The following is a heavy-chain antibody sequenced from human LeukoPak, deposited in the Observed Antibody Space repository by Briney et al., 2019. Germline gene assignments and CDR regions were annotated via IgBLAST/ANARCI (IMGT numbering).Heavy chain of an antibody. CDR1: GFTFRNHV. V-gene: IGHV3-33*06. J-gene: IGHJ4*02. CDR3: AKDVYYDILTGLRLDY. D-gene: IGHD3-9*01. Sequence: GRSLRLSCAASGFTFRNHVMHWIRQVPGKGLEWVAVIWYDGSNQNYADSVKGRFTISRDNSKNTLYLQMNSLRAEDTAVYYCAKDVYYDILTGLRLDYWGQGTMVTVSS. CDR2: IWYDGSNQ.